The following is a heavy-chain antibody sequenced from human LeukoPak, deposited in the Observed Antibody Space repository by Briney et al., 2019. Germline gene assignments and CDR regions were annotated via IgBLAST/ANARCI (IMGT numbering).Heavy chain of an antibody. D-gene: IGHD6-13*01. Sequence: PGGSLRLSCAASGFTFNTYTMNWVRQAPGKGLEWVSAISSSGGSTSYADSVKGRFTISRDNSKNTLYVQMNSLRGEDTAVYYCAKPKRGSGWSYFDYWGQGTLVTVSS. V-gene: IGHV3-23*01. CDR3: AKPKRGSGWSYFDY. CDR2: ISSSGGST. CDR1: GFTFNTYT. J-gene: IGHJ4*02.